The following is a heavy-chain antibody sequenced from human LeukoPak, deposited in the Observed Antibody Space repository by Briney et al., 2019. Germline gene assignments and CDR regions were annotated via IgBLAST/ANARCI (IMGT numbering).Heavy chain of an antibody. Sequence: SETLSLTCTVSGGSISSGSYYWSWIRQPAGKGLEWIGRIYTSGSTNYNPSLKSRVTISVDTSKNQFSLKLSSVTAADTAVYYCARYAWGPSNAFDIWGQGTMVTVSS. CDR3: ARYAWGPSNAFDI. D-gene: IGHD4-11*01. V-gene: IGHV4-61*02. J-gene: IGHJ3*02. CDR1: GGSISSGSYY. CDR2: IYTSGST.